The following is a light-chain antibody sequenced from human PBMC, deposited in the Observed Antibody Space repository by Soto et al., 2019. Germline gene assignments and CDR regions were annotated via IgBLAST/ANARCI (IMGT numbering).Light chain of an antibody. CDR3: QQYGTSPT. CDR2: GAS. J-gene: IGKJ1*01. V-gene: IGKV3-20*01. CDR1: QSISGTY. Sequence: EIVLTQSPGTLSLTSGERAALSFRASQSISGTYLAWYQQKPGQAPRLLIYGASSRATGIPDRFSGSGSGTDFTLTISRLEPKDFAVYYCQQYGTSPTFGQGTKVDIK.